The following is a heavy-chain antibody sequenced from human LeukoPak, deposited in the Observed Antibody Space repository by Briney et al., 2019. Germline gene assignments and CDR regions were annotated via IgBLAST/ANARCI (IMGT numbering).Heavy chain of an antibody. CDR2: IGTAGDT. V-gene: IGHV3-13*01. D-gene: IGHD4-23*01. J-gene: IGHJ3*02. Sequence: GGSLRLSCAASGFTFSSYDMHWARQATGKGLKWVSAIGTAGDTYYPGSVKGRFTISRENAKNSLYLQMNSLRAGDTAVYYCARGLQRGGNHQGAFDIWGQGTMVTVSS. CDR1: GFTFSSYD. CDR3: ARGLQRGGNHQGAFDI.